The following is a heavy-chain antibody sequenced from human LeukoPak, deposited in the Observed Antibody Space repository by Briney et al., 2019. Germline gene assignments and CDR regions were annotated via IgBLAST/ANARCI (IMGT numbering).Heavy chain of an antibody. CDR1: GYTFTGYY. CDR3: ARETCSGGSCYRRGKHFDY. D-gene: IGHD2-15*01. CDR2: INPNSGGT. J-gene: IGHJ4*02. V-gene: IGHV1-2*02. Sequence: ASVKVSCKASGYTFTGYYMHWVRQAPGQGLEWMGWINPNSGGTNYAQKFQGRVTMTRDTSISTAYMELSRLRSDDTAVYYCARETCSGGSCYRRGKHFDYWGQGTLVTVSS.